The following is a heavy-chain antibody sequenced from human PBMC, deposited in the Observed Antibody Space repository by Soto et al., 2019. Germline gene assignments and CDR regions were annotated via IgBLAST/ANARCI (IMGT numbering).Heavy chain of an antibody. V-gene: IGHV3-23*01. D-gene: IGHD3-22*01. CDR2: ISGSGGST. CDR1: GFTFSSYA. Sequence: EVQLLESGGGLVQPGGSLRLSCAASGFTFSSYAMSWVRQAPGKGLEWVSAISGSGGSTYYADSVKGRFTISRDNSKNTLYLQMNSMRAEDTDVYYCAKDHGVMIVVVADAFDIWGQGTMVTVSS. CDR3: AKDHGVMIVVVADAFDI. J-gene: IGHJ3*02.